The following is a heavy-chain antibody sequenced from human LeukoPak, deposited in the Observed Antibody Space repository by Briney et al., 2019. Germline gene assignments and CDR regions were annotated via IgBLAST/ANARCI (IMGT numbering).Heavy chain of an antibody. CDR3: AKAGYDSSGYYLGY. CDR1: GFTFSSYA. D-gene: IGHD3-22*01. CDR2: ISRSGGST. V-gene: IGHV3-23*01. Sequence: GGSLRLSCAASGFTFSSYAMRWVRQAPGKGLEWVSAISRSGGSTYYADSVKGRFTISRDNSKNTLYLQMNSLRAEDTAVYYCAKAGYDSSGYYLGYWGQGTLVTVSS. J-gene: IGHJ4*02.